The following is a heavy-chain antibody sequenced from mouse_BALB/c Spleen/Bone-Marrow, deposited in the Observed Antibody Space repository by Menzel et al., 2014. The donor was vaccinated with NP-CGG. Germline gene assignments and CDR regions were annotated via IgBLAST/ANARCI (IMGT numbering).Heavy chain of an antibody. V-gene: IGHV14-3*02. D-gene: IGHD2-14*01. CDR3: ATYYRYDGRFAY. Sequence: DVKLVESGAELVKPGASVKLSCTASGFNIKDTYMHWVKQRPEQGLEWIGRIDPANGNTKYDPKFQGKATITADTSSNTAYLQLSSLTSEDTAVYYCATYYRYDGRFAYWGQGTLVTVSA. J-gene: IGHJ3*01. CDR1: GFNIKDTY. CDR2: IDPANGNT.